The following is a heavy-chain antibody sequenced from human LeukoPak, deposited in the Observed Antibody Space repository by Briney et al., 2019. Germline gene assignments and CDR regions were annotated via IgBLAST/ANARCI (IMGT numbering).Heavy chain of an antibody. Sequence: SVKVSCKASGGTFSSYAISWVRQAPGQGLEWMGRIIPILGIANYAQKFQGRVTITADKSTSTAYMELSSLRSEDTAVYYYARVTTTGYYYYGMDVWGQGTTVTVSS. J-gene: IGHJ6*02. D-gene: IGHD3-22*01. V-gene: IGHV1-69*04. CDR2: IIPILGIA. CDR3: ARVTTTGYYYYGMDV. CDR1: GGTFSSYA.